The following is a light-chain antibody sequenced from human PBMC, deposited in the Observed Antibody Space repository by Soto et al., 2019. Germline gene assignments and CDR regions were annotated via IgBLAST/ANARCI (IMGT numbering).Light chain of an antibody. CDR1: SSNIGAGYN. Sequence: QSVLTQPPSLSGAPGQRVTISCTGSSSNIGAGYNVHWYQQLPGTAPKLLVYGNNNRPSGVPDRFSGSKSGTSASLAITKLQAEDEADYYCQSYDSSLSVVFGGGTKLTVL. CDR2: GNN. J-gene: IGLJ2*01. CDR3: QSYDSSLSVV. V-gene: IGLV1-40*01.